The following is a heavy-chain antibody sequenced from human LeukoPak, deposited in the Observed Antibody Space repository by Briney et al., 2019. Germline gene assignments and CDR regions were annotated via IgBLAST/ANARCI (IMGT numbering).Heavy chain of an antibody. CDR3: ARDGLELKDY. J-gene: IGHJ4*02. CDR1: GYTFTNYA. CDR2: ISGYNGKT. V-gene: IGHV1-18*01. Sequence: ASVKVSCKASGYTFTNYALSWVRQAPGQGLEWLGWISGYNGKTNYAQKLQGRVTMTTDTSTSTAYMELRSLRSDDTAVYYCARDGLELKDYWGQGTLVTVSS. D-gene: IGHD1-7*01.